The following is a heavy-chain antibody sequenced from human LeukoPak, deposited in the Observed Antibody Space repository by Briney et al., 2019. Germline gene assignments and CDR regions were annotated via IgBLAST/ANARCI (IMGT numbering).Heavy chain of an antibody. CDR2: ISSSGSTI. CDR3: ASSTYYDFWSGYYIDY. D-gene: IGHD3-3*01. V-gene: IGHV3-48*03. J-gene: IGHJ4*02. CDR1: GFTFSSYW. Sequence: GGSLRLSCAASGFTFSSYWMTWVRQGPGKGLEWVSYISSSGSTIYYADSVKGRFTISRDNAKNSLYLQMNSLRAEDTAVYYCASSTYYDFWSGYYIDYWGQGTLVTVSS.